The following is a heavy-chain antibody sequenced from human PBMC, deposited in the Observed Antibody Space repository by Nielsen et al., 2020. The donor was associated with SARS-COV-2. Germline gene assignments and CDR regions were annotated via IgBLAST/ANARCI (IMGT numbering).Heavy chain of an antibody. V-gene: IGHV1-3*01. CDR2: INAGNGNT. J-gene: IGHJ4*02. Sequence: ASVKVSCKTSGYTFTSFAIHWVRQAPGQSLEWMGWINAGNGNTKYSQKFQGRVTMTRDTSTSTAYMELSSLRSEDTAVYYCASCYSYGYMSGYFDYWGQGTLVTVSS. CDR3: ASCYSYGYMSGYFDY. D-gene: IGHD5-18*01. CDR1: GYTFTSFA.